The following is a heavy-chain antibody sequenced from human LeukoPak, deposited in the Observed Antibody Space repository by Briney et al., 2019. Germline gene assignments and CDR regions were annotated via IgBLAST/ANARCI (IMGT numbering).Heavy chain of an antibody. J-gene: IGHJ5*02. CDR2: IYYLGST. Sequence: SETLSLTCTVSGGSISSSSYYWGWIRRPPGKGLEWIGSIYYLGSTYFNPSLKSRVTMSADTSKKQFSLNLTSVTAADTAVYYCARDCTNGVCPSDWFDPWGQGTLVTVSS. D-gene: IGHD2-8*01. CDR1: GGSISSSSYY. CDR3: ARDCTNGVCPSDWFDP. V-gene: IGHV4-39*07.